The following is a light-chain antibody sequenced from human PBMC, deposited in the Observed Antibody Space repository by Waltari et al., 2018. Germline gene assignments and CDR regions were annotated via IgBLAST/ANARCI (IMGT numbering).Light chain of an antibody. CDR3: QQYHESPPIT. CDR1: QSISSQ. CDR2: GAS. Sequence: EIVITHSPATLSVSPGERATLSCRASQSISSQLAWYQQKPGQAPRLLIYGASTRATGIPARFSGSGSGTEFTLTISSLQSEDFAVYFCQQYHESPPITFGPGTKVDIK. J-gene: IGKJ3*01. V-gene: IGKV3-15*01.